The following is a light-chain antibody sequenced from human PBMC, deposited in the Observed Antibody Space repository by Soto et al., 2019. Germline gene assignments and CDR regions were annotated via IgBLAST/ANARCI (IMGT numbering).Light chain of an antibody. Sequence: EIVMTQSPATLSVSPGERVTLSCRASQSVGSNLVWYQQKPGQAPRLLIYGASTRATGIPARFSGSGSGTEITLTISRLQSEDFAVYYCQQCDNWLRTFGQGTKVEIK. CDR1: QSVGSN. CDR2: GAS. V-gene: IGKV3-15*01. CDR3: QQCDNWLRT. J-gene: IGKJ1*01.